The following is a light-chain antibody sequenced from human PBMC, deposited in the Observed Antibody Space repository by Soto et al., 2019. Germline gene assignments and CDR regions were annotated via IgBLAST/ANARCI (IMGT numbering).Light chain of an antibody. Sequence: EIVMTQSPATLSVSPGERATLSCRASQSVSSNLAWYQQKPGQAPRLLIYGASTRATGIPARFSGSGSGTEYTLTISSLQSEDVSVYYYQQYNNWPYTFGQGTKVEIK. V-gene: IGKV3-15*01. CDR2: GAS. CDR3: QQYNNWPYT. J-gene: IGKJ2*01. CDR1: QSVSSN.